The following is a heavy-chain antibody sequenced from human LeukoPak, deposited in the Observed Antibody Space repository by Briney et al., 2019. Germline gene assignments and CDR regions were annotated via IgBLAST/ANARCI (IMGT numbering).Heavy chain of an antibody. D-gene: IGHD3-22*01. V-gene: IGHV4-39*07. CDR2: IYYSGST. J-gene: IGHJ4*02. CDR1: GGSISSSSYY. Sequence: PSETLSLTCTVSGGSISSSSYYWGWIRQPPGKGLEWIGSIYYSGSTYYNPSLKSRVTISVDTSKNQFSLKLSSVTAADTAVYYCAGRYYDSSGYWDYWGQGTLVTVSS. CDR3: AGRYYDSSGYWDY.